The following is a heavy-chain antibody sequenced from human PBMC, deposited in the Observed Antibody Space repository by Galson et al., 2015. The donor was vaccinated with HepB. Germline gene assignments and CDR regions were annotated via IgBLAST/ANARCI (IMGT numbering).Heavy chain of an antibody. CDR1: GYTLTELS. D-gene: IGHD2-2*01. CDR2: FDPEDGET. J-gene: IGHJ5*02. Sequence: SVKVSCKVSGYTLTELSMHWVRQAPGKGLEWMGGFDPEDGETIYAQKFQGRVTMTEDTSTDTAYMELSSLRSEDTAVYYCATRGIVVVPAATSGWFGPWGQGALVTVSS. CDR3: ATRGIVVVPAATSGWFGP. V-gene: IGHV1-24*01.